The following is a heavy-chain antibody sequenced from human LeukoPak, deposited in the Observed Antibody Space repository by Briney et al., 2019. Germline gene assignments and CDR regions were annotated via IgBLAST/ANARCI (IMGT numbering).Heavy chain of an antibody. CDR2: ISYDGSNK. D-gene: IGHD2-21*02. CDR3: AKDLEHIVVMTAIDY. Sequence: GGSLRLSCAASGFTFSSYGMHWVRQAPGKGLEWVAVISYDGSNKNYADSVKGRFTISRDNSKNTLYLQMNSLRAEDTAVYYCAKDLEHIVVMTAIDYWGQGTLVTVSS. J-gene: IGHJ4*02. V-gene: IGHV3-30*18. CDR1: GFTFSSYG.